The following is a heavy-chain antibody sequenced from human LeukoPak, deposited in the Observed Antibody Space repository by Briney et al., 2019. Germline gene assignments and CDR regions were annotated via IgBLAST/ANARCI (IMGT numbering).Heavy chain of an antibody. J-gene: IGHJ3*02. CDR1: GYTFTSYG. V-gene: IGHV1-18*01. Sequence: GASVTVSCKASGYTFTSYGISWVRQAPGQGLEWMGWITPYNGHTNHAQKLQGRVTMTPDTSTSTVYMELRSLRSDDTAVYYCARDNGDYVAFDIWGQGTRVTVSS. D-gene: IGHD4-17*01. CDR3: ARDNGDYVAFDI. CDR2: ITPYNGHT.